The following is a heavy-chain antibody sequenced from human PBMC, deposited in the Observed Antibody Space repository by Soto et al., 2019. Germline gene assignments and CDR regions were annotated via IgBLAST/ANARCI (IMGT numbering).Heavy chain of an antibody. CDR2: INHSGST. CDR3: ARVCSGSYSNWFDP. V-gene: IGHV4-34*01. D-gene: IGHD1-26*01. Sequence: SETLSLTCAVYGGSFSGYYWSWIRQPPGKGLEWIGEINHSGSTNYNPSLKSRVTISVDTSKNQFSLKLSSVTAADTAVYYCARVCSGSYSNWFDPWGQGTLVTVSS. J-gene: IGHJ5*02. CDR1: GGSFSGYY.